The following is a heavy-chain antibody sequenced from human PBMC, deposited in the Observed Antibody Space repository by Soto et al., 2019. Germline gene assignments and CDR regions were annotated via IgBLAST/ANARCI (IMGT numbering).Heavy chain of an antibody. CDR2: IVVGSGNT. D-gene: IGHD6-19*01. J-gene: IGHJ4*02. Sequence: QMQLVQSGPEVKKPGTSVKVSCKASGFTFTSSAAQWVRQARGQRLEWIGWIVVGSGNTNYAQKFQERVTITRDMSTSTAYMELSSLRSEDTAVYYCAAVGVAGTDYFDYWGQGTLVTVSS. CDR1: GFTFTSSA. CDR3: AAVGVAGTDYFDY. V-gene: IGHV1-58*01.